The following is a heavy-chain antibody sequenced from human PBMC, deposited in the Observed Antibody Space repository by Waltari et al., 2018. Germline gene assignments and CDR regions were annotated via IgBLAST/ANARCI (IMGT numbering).Heavy chain of an antibody. J-gene: IGHJ4*02. V-gene: IGHV3-23*01. D-gene: IGHD4-17*01. Sequence: EVHLLESGGGLVQPGGSLILSCAASGFRFSFYAMSWVRQAPGKGLEWVSSISGSGDGTYYADPVKGRFTISRDNSRDTLYLQINSLRAEDTAVYYCAILGGLTVTLYYFDQWGQGTLVTVSS. CDR3: AILGGLTVTLYYFDQ. CDR2: ISGSGDGT. CDR1: GFRFSFYA.